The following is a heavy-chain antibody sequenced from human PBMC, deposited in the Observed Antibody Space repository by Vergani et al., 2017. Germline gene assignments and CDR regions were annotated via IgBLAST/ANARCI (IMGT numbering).Heavy chain of an antibody. V-gene: IGHV4-4*07. J-gene: IGHJ4*02. D-gene: IGHD3-22*01. CDR2: IYTSGST. CDR1: GGSISSYY. CDR3: ARSPSYYDSSGYLPSTFDY. Sequence: QVQLQESGPGLVKPSQTLSLTCTVSGGSISSYYWSWIRQPAGKGLEWIGRIYTSGSTNYNPSLKSRVTMSVDTSKNQFSLKLSSVTAADTAVYYCARSPSYYDSSGYLPSTFDYWGQGTLVTVSS.